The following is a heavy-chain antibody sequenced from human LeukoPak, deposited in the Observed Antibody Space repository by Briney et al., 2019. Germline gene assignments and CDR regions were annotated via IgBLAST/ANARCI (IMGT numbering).Heavy chain of an antibody. D-gene: IGHD3-22*01. V-gene: IGHV3-48*04. CDR3: ARDPDSSGYMDV. CDR1: GFTFSSYS. CDR2: ISSSGSTI. J-gene: IGHJ6*02. Sequence: GGSLRLSCAASGFTFSSYSMNWVRQAPGKGLEWVSYISSSGSTIYYADSVKGRFTISRDNAKNSLYLRMNSLRAEDTAVYYCARDPDSSGYMDVWGQGTTVTVSS.